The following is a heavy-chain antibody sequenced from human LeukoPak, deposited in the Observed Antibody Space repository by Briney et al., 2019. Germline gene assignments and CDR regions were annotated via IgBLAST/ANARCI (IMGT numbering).Heavy chain of an antibody. J-gene: IGHJ4*02. CDR2: ISGSGGST. CDR1: GLSLSNYY. V-gene: IGHV3-23*01. Sequence: GGSLRLSCVASGLSLSNYYMIWVRQAPGKGLEWVSAISGSGGSTCYADSVKGRFTISRDNSKNTLYVQVNSLGTEDTAAYYCAKGSYYDSSGSFYFDYWGQGTLVTVSS. D-gene: IGHD3-22*01. CDR3: AKGSYYDSSGSFYFDY.